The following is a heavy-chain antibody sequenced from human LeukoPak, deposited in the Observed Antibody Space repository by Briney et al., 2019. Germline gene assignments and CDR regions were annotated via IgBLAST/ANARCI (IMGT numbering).Heavy chain of an antibody. CDR3: ARDPRSPDAFDI. CDR1: GFTFSSYS. J-gene: IGHJ3*02. V-gene: IGHV3-21*01. Sequence: GGSLRLSCAASGFTFSSYSMNWVRQAPGKGLEWVSSISSSSSYIYCADSVKGRFTISRDNAKNSLYLQMNSLRAEDTAVYYCARDPRSPDAFDIWGQGTMVTVSS. CDR2: ISSSSSYI.